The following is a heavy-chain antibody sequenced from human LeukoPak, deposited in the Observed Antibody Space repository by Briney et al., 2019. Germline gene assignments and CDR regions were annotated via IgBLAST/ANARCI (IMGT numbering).Heavy chain of an antibody. CDR3: AREYCSGGSCYSGFEY. J-gene: IGHJ4*02. CDR2: IYTGGGT. CDR1: GGSISINY. Sequence: SETLSLTCTVSGGSISINYWSWIRQPAGKGLEWIGRIYTGGGTNYNPSLKSQVTMSVDTSKNQFSLKLSSVTAADTAVYYCAREYCSGGSCYSGFEYWGQGTLVTVSS. D-gene: IGHD2-15*01. V-gene: IGHV4-4*07.